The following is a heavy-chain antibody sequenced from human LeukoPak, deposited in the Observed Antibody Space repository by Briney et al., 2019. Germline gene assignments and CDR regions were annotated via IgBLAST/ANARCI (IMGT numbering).Heavy chain of an antibody. D-gene: IGHD2-15*01. CDR1: GDSISSGSYY. CDR3: ARGRWWFAGRPPHYMDV. J-gene: IGHJ6*03. V-gene: IGHV4-39*07. CDR2: IFYSGST. Sequence: SETLSLTCTVSGDSISSGSYYWDWIRPPPGGGLWSMGSIFYSGSTYYNPSLKSRVTISMDTSKNQFSLKRSSVTAADTAVYYWARGRWWFAGRPPHYMDVWGKGTTVTVSS.